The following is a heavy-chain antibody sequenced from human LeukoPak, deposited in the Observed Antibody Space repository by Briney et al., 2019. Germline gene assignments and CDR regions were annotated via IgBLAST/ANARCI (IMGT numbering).Heavy chain of an antibody. D-gene: IGHD6-19*01. CDR3: ARLRGWLAYYYYGMDV. Sequence: PSETLSLTCTVSGRSITIRSYYWGRIRQPPGKGREWIGTIYYRGTTYSNPTVKTRVPISVARSQNQFTLTLSSLTAADTAVYYCARLRGWLAYYYYGMDVWGQGTTVTVSS. CDR2: IYYRGTT. CDR1: GRSITIRSYY. V-gene: IGHV4-39*01. J-gene: IGHJ6*02.